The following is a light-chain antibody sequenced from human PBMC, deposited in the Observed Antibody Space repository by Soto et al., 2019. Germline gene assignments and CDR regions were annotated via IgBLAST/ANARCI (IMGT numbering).Light chain of an antibody. J-gene: IGLJ2*01. Sequence: QSVLTQSPSASGTPGQRVTISCSGSSANIGSNYVYWYQQFPGTAPRLLIYRADQRPSGVPDRFSGSKSGTSASLAISGLQSEDEAAYYCAAWDDTVNGLVFGGGTKVTVL. V-gene: IGLV1-47*01. CDR2: RAD. CDR3: AAWDDTVNGLV. CDR1: SANIGSNY.